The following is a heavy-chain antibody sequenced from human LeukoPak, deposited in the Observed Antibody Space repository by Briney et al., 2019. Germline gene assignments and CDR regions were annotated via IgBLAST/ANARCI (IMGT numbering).Heavy chain of an antibody. D-gene: IGHD3-3*01. V-gene: IGHV3-66*02. CDR2: IYSGGST. Sequence: PGGSLRLSCAASGFTVSSNYMSWVRQAPGKGLEWVSVIYSGGSTYNEDSVKGRFTISRDNSKNTLYLQMNSLRAVDTAVYYCARDFWSGSYYWGQGTLVTVSS. J-gene: IGHJ4*02. CDR3: ARDFWSGSYY. CDR1: GFTVSSNY.